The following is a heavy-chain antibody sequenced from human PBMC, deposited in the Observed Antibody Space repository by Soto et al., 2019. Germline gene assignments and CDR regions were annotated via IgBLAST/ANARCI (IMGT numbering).Heavy chain of an antibody. D-gene: IGHD4-17*01. CDR3: ARYDRTTVGFDY. V-gene: IGHV4-61*08. J-gene: IGHJ4*02. Sequence: SETLSLTCTVSGGSVSSGGYYWSWIRQPPGKGLEWIGYIYYSGSTNYNPSLKSRVTISVDTSKNQFSLKLSSVTAADTAVYYCARYDRTTVGFDYWGQGTLVTVSS. CDR2: IYYSGST. CDR1: GGSVSSGGYY.